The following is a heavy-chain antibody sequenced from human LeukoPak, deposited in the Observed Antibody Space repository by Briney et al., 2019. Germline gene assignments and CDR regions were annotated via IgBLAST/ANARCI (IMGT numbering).Heavy chain of an antibody. J-gene: IGHJ4*02. Sequence: GASLRLSCAASGFTFSSYAMIWVRQVPGKGLEWVSTISGSGGSTYYADSVKGRFTISRDNSKNTLYLQMNSLRAEDTAVYYCAKGVVPAALLSADYWGQGTLVTVSS. D-gene: IGHD2-2*01. CDR2: ISGSGGST. CDR1: GFTFSSYA. V-gene: IGHV3-23*01. CDR3: AKGVVPAALLSADY.